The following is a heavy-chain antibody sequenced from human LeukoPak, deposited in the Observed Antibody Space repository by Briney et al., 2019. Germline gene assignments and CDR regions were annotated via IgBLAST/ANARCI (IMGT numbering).Heavy chain of an antibody. CDR3: ARNYNGMSC. D-gene: IGHD1-26*01. V-gene: IGHV3-74*01. CDR1: GLTFTNYG. Sequence: PGWSLRLSCVASGLTFTNYGMMWVRQAAGKGLVWVSYIDGDGRTTTYADSVKGRFTISRDNAKNTLYLQMNSLRAEDTAMYYCARNYNGMSCWGQGTLVIVSS. CDR2: IDGDGRTT. J-gene: IGHJ4*02.